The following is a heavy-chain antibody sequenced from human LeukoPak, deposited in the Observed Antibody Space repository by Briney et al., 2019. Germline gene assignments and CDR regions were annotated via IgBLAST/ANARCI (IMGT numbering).Heavy chain of an antibody. J-gene: IGHJ5*02. CDR2: ISYSGGT. D-gene: IGHD4-11*01. CDR3: ARDYSSFNWFDP. CDR1: GGSITSYY. Sequence: PSETLSLTCTVSGGSITSYYWSWIRQPPGKGLEWIGYISYSGGTNYNPSLKSRVTISVDTSKNQFSLKLSSVTAADTAVYYCARDYSSFNWFDPWGQGTLVTVSS. V-gene: IGHV4-59*01.